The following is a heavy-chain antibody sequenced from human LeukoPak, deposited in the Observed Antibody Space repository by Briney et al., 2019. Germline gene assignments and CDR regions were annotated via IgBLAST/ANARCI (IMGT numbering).Heavy chain of an antibody. J-gene: IGHJ4*02. CDR2: MNPNSGNT. Sequence: ASVKVSCKASGYTFTGYYMHWVRQAPGRGLEWMGWMNPNSGNTGYAQKFQGRVTITRNTSISTAYMELSSLRSEDTAVYYCARGPEYFDYWGQGTLVTVSS. V-gene: IGHV1-8*03. CDR3: ARGPEYFDY. CDR1: GYTFTGYY.